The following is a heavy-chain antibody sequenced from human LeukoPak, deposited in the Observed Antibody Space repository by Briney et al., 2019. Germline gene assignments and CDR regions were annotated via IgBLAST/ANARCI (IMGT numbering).Heavy chain of an antibody. J-gene: IGHJ4*02. CDR1: GFNFSNYV. D-gene: IGHD6-13*01. CDR2: MSYDGSNE. Sequence: GGSLRLSCAASGFNFSNYVMHWVRQAPGKGLEWVAVMSYDGSNEYYGDSVKGRFTISRDNPKNTLYLQMNSLRPEDTAVYYCAKVRPGITAPMASSDNWGQGTLVTVSS. V-gene: IGHV3-30*18. CDR3: AKVRPGITAPMASSDN.